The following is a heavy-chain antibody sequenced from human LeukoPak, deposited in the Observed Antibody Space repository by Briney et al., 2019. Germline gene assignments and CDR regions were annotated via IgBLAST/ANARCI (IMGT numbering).Heavy chain of an antibody. V-gene: IGHV4-4*07. CDR2: IYTSGST. D-gene: IGHD3-10*01. CDR1: GASTSSYY. CDR3: AGDQNGDIDY. J-gene: IGHJ4*02. Sequence: SEILSLTCTVTGASTSSYYWSWIRQPAGKGLEWIGRIYTSGSTNYNPSLKSRVTMSVDTSKNQFSLKLSSVTAADTAVYYCAGDQNGDIDYWGQGTLVTVSS.